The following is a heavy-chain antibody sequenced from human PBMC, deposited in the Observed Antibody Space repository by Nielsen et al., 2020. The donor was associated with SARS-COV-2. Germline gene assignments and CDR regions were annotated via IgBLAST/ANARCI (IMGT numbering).Heavy chain of an antibody. CDR2: INPNSGGT. CDR1: GYTFTGYY. V-gene: IGHV1-2*04. Sequence: ASVKVSCKASGYTFTGYYMHWVRQAPGQGLEWMGWINPNSGGTDYAQKFQGWVTMTRDTSISTAYMELSRLRSDDTAVYYCARDSTTAMADYWGQGTLVTVSS. J-gene: IGHJ4*02. CDR3: ARDSTTAMADY. D-gene: IGHD5-18*01.